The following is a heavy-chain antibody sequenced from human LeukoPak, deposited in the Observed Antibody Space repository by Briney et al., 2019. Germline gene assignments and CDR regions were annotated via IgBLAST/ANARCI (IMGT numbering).Heavy chain of an antibody. Sequence: ASVKVSCKASGYTFTGYYMHWVRQAPGQGLEWMGWINPNSGGTNYAQKLQGRVTMTTDTSTSTAYMELRSLRSDDTAVYYCARDGEYYSNYVGNFDYWGQGTLVTVSS. D-gene: IGHD4-11*01. V-gene: IGHV1-2*02. CDR2: INPNSGGT. CDR3: ARDGEYYSNYVGNFDY. CDR1: GYTFTGYY. J-gene: IGHJ4*02.